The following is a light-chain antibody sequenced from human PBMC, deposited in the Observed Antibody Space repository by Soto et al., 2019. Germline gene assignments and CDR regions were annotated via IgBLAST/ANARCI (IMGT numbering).Light chain of an antibody. CDR1: ESIRTW. V-gene: IGKV1-5*01. J-gene: IGKJ4*01. CDR3: QQYNNWPLT. Sequence: DIQMTQSPSTLSASIGDRVTITCRASESIRTWLAWYQHKPGKAPKFLIYDASSLESGVPSRFSGSGSGTEFTLTISSLQSEDFAVYYCQQYNNWPLTFGGGTKVEIK. CDR2: DAS.